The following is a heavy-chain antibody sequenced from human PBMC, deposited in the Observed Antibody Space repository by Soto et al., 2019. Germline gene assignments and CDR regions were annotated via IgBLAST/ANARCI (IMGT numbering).Heavy chain of an antibody. CDR3: ATSNLFAP. CDR1: GGSISSRGYY. Sequence: SETLSLTCTVSGGSISSRGYYWGWIRQPPGKGLEWIGTIYYSGSTYYNPSLKSRVTISVDTSKNQFSLKLSSVTAADTAVYYCATSNLFAPWGQGTLVTVSS. V-gene: IGHV4-39*01. J-gene: IGHJ5*02. D-gene: IGHD2-2*01. CDR2: IYYSGST.